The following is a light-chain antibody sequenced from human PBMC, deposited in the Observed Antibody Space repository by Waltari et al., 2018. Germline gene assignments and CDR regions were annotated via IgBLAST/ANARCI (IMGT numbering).Light chain of an antibody. CDR2: GAS. J-gene: IGKJ1*01. CDR3: QHYLRLPVT. V-gene: IGKV3-20*01. CDR1: ESVSRA. Sequence: SCMGSESVSRALARYHQKQGQTPRLLSDGASTRATGIPDRVSGSGSWTDFSLTLSRLEPDEFAVDYCQHYLRLPVTFGQGTTVEI.